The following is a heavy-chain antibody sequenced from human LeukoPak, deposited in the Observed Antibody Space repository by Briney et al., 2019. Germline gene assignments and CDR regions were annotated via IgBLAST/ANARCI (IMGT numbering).Heavy chain of an antibody. CDR3: AKDRVVRGWYYFDY. D-gene: IGHD3-10*01. V-gene: IGHV3-23*01. Sequence: PGGSLRLSCAASGFTFSTNAMSWVRPAPGKGREWVSAISSSGGSTYYADSVKGRFTISRDNSKNTLYLQMNSLRAEDTAVYYCAKDRVVRGWYYFDYWGQGALVTVSS. CDR2: ISSSGGST. CDR1: GFTFSTNA. J-gene: IGHJ4*02.